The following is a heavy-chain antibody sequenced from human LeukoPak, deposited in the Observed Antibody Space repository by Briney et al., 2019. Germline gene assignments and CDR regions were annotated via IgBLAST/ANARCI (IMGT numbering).Heavy chain of an antibody. D-gene: IGHD3-22*01. CDR3: ARDLYYDSSGYLGY. CDR2: IKQDGSEK. Sequence: GGSLRLSCAASGFIFSSYWMSWVRQAPGKGLEWVANIKQDGSEKYYVDSVKGRFTISRDNAKNSLYLQMNSLRAEDTAVYYCARDLYYDSSGYLGYWGQGTLVTVSS. V-gene: IGHV3-7*01. CDR1: GFIFSSYW. J-gene: IGHJ4*02.